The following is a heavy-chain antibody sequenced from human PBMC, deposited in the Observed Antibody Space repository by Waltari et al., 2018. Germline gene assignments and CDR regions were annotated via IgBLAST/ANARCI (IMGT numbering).Heavy chain of an antibody. CDR3: ARDRHYYFECYLGGRDSFDR. CDR2: IYYSGKY. J-gene: IGHJ3*01. Sequence: QVQLQESGPGLVKPSETLSLTCVVSGYSISSGYYWGWIRQSPGKGLEWIGSIYYSGKYHYKASVNSPTTISIYTSTNQISLALSAMPAADAAMYSCARDRHYYFECYLGGRDSFDRWGQGKMVTVSS. CDR1: GYSISSGYY. D-gene: IGHD3-22*01. V-gene: IGHV4-38-2*02.